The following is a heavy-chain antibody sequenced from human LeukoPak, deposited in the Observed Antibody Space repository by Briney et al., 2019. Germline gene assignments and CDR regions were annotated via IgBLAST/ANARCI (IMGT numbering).Heavy chain of an antibody. J-gene: IGHJ5*02. CDR2: ISYGGTKT. V-gene: IGHV3-30*04. CDR3: ASSTTVAGTFWFDP. D-gene: IGHD6-19*01. CDR1: GVSFSNYA. Sequence: PGGSLRLSCAPSGVSFSNYALDWVRQAPGKGLEWVAAISYGGTKTYYTDSVKGRFTISRDDPDNTLSLQMDSLRGEDSGLYYCASSTTVAGTFWFDPWGQGTLVIVSS.